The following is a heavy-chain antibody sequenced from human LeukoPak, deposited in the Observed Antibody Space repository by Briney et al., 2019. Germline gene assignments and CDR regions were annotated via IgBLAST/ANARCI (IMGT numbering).Heavy chain of an antibody. J-gene: IGHJ6*03. CDR3: ASRSYGYATYYYYMDV. V-gene: IGHV4-34*01. CDR2: INHSGST. D-gene: IGHD5-18*01. CDR1: GGAISSYD. Sequence: PSETLSLTCSVSGGAISSYDWSWIRQPPGKGLEWIGEINHSGSTNYNPSLKSRVTISVDTSKNQFSLKLSSVTAADTAVYYCASRSYGYATYYYYMDVWGKGTTVTVSS.